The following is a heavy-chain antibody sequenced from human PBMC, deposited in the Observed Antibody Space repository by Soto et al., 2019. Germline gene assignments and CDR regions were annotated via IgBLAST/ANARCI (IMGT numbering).Heavy chain of an antibody. CDR2: ISGSAGST. D-gene: IGHD3-9*01. CDR1: GFTFSSYA. CDR3: ARGSHTYDIDYYYYMDV. Sequence: GGSLRLSCAASGFTFSSYAMTWVRQAPGKGLEWVSAISGSAGSTYYADSVKGRFTISRDNSKNTLYLQMNSLRAEDTAVYYCARGSHTYDIDYYYYMDVWGKGTTVTVSS. V-gene: IGHV3-23*01. J-gene: IGHJ6*03.